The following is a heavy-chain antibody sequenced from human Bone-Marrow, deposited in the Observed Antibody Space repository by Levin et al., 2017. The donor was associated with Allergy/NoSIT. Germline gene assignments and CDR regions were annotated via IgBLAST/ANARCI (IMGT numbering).Heavy chain of an antibody. D-gene: IGHD2-8*01. CDR2: INPSGGST. Sequence: ASVKVSCKASGYTFTSYYMHWVRQAPGQGLEWMGIINPSGGSTSYAQKFQGRVTMTRDTSTSTVYMELSSLRSEDTAVYYCARDPIIELMNYYYGMDVWGQGTTVTVSS. CDR1: GYTFTSYY. V-gene: IGHV1-46*01. CDR3: ARDPIIELMNYYYGMDV. J-gene: IGHJ6*02.